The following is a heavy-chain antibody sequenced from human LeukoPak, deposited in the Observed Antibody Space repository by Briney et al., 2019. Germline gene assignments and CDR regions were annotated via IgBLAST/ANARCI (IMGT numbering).Heavy chain of an antibody. J-gene: IGHJ4*02. V-gene: IGHV5-51*01. Sequence: GAALQISCQGSGYSFTSYWIGWVRPMPGKGLGWMGIIYPGDSDTRYSPSFQGQVTISADKSISTAYLQWSSLKASDTAMYYCARGVDILTGYSLFDYWGQGTLVTVSS. D-gene: IGHD3-9*01. CDR3: ARGVDILTGYSLFDY. CDR2: IYPGDSDT. CDR1: GYSFTSYW.